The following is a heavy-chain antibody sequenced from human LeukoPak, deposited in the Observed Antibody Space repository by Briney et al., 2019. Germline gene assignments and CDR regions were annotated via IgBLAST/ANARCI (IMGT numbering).Heavy chain of an antibody. D-gene: IGHD5-12*01. Sequence: SETLSLTCTVSGGSISSSSYYWGWIRQPPGKGLEWIGSIYYSGNTYYNPSLKSRVSISVDTSKNQFSLKLSSVTAADTAVYYCARQGWSYSGYDSTPYYFDYWGQGTLVTVSS. V-gene: IGHV4-39*01. CDR1: GGSISSSSYY. J-gene: IGHJ4*02. CDR2: IYYSGNT. CDR3: ARQGWSYSGYDSTPYYFDY.